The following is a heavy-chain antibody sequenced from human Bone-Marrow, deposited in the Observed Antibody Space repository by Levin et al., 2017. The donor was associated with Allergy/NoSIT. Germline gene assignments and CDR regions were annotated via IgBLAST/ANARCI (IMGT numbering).Heavy chain of an antibody. Sequence: GGSLRLSCKGSGYKFTSYWTGWVRQMPGKGLEWMGIIYPGDSDTRYSPSFQGQVIISADKSISTAYLQWSSLKASDTATYFCALLFWFAEPNHWGQGTLVTVSS. D-gene: IGHD3-10*01. CDR1: GYKFTSYW. CDR3: ALLFWFAEPNH. V-gene: IGHV5-51*01. J-gene: IGHJ5*02. CDR2: IYPGDSDT.